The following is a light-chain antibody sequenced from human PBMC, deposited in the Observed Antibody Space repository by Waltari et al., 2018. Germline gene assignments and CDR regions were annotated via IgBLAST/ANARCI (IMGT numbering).Light chain of an antibody. CDR2: GAS. J-gene: IGKJ1*01. CDR3: QQYVRLPAP. Sequence: EIVLTQSPGILSLSPGERATLSCRASQSVSRTLAWYQQKPGQAPRLLIYGASPRATGIPDRFSGGGSGTDFSLSISRLEPEDFAVYYCQQYVRLPAPFGQGTKVESK. V-gene: IGKV3-20*01. CDR1: QSVSRT.